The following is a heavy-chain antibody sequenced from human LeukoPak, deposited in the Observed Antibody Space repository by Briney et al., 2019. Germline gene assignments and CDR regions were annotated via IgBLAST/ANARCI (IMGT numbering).Heavy chain of an antibody. CDR3: ASSYYYYMDV. J-gene: IGHJ6*03. V-gene: IGHV4-38-2*02. Sequence: SETLSLTCTVSVYSISSGYYWGWIRQPPGKGLEWIGSIYHSGSTYYNPSLKSRVTISVDTSKNQFSLKLSSVTAADTAVYYCASSYYYYMDVWGKGTTVTVSS. CDR2: IYHSGST. CDR1: VYSISSGYY.